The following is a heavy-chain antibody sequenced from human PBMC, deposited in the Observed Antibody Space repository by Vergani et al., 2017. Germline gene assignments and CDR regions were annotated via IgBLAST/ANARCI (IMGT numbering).Heavy chain of an antibody. CDR2: NYYSGST. J-gene: IGHJ4*02. CDR1: GGSISSYY. D-gene: IGHD2-2*01. CDR3: ARAPYCTSFDY. V-gene: IGHV4-59*01. Sequence: QVQLQESGPGLVKPSETLSLTCTVSGGSISSYYWSWIRQPPGKGLEWIGYNYYSGSTIYNPSLKSRVTISVDTSKNQFSLKLSSVTAAETAVYYCARAPYCTSFDYWGQGTLVTVSS.